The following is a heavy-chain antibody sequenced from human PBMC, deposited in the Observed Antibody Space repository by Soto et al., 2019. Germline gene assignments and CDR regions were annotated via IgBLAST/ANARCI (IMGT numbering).Heavy chain of an antibody. V-gene: IGHV3-74*01. CDR2: INSDGSST. J-gene: IGHJ6*02. CDR1: GFTFSSYW. CDR3: ASVKHYYYYYGMDV. Sequence: GGSLRLSCEASGFTFSSYWMHWVRQAQGKGLVWVSRINSDGSSTSYADSVKGRFTISRDNAKNTLYLQMNSLRAEDTAVYYCASVKHYYYYYGMDVWGQGTTVTVSS.